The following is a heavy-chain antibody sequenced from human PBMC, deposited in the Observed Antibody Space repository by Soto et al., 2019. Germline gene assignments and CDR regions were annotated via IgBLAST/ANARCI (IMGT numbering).Heavy chain of an antibody. J-gene: IGHJ4*02. CDR2: IYSGGST. CDR3: ARGAAATGLYYFYFDY. Sequence: GGSLRLSCAASGFTVTSNHMSWVRQAPGRGLEWVSLIYSGGSTDYADSVKDRFTISRDSSKNTLYLQMNSLRAEDTAMYYCARGAAATGLYYFYFDYWGQGTLVTVSS. D-gene: IGHD6-13*01. CDR1: GFTVTSNH. V-gene: IGHV3-66*01.